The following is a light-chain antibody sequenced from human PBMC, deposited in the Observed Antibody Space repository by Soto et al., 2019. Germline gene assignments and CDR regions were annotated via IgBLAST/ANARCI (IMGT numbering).Light chain of an antibody. Sequence: DIPMNKSHSTMSGSVGERVTITCRASQTISSWLAWYKQKPGKAPKLRIDKASTLKSGVPSRFCGSGSGTEFTLTISSLQPDDFATYYCQQYNSYLITFGQGTRLENK. CDR1: QTISSW. CDR2: KAS. V-gene: IGKV1-5*03. J-gene: IGKJ5*01. CDR3: QQYNSYLIT.